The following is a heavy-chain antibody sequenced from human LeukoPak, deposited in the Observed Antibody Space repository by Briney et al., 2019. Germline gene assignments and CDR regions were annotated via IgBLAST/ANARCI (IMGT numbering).Heavy chain of an antibody. CDR3: ARGVTLIVVVIHYWYFDL. CDR1: GGSISSSSYY. J-gene: IGHJ2*01. Sequence: SETLSLTCTVSGGSISSSSYYWGWIRQPPGKGLEWIGSIYYSGSTSYNPSIKSRVTISVDTCKNQFSLKLSSVTAADTAVYYCARGVTLIVVVIHYWYFDLWGRGTVFTVSS. CDR2: IYYSGST. D-gene: IGHD3-22*01. V-gene: IGHV4-39*01.